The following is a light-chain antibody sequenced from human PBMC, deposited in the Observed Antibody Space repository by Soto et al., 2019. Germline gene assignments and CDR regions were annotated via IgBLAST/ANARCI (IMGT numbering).Light chain of an antibody. V-gene: IGLV2-14*01. CDR2: EVS. J-gene: IGLJ2*01. CDR1: SSDVGGYNY. Sequence: QSALTQPGSVSASLGQSITISCTGTSSDVGGYNYVSWFQHHPGKAPKLMIFEVSNRPSGVSTRFSGSKSGNTASLTISGLQAQDEADYYCSSYTFSNSQDVVFGGGTQLTVL. CDR3: SSYTFSNSQDVV.